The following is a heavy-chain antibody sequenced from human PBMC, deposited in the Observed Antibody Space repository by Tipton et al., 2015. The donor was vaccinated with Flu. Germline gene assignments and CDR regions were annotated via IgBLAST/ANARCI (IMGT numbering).Heavy chain of an antibody. V-gene: IGHV4-34*01. CDR3: ARRTFSNYVSEPKNWFDF. J-gene: IGHJ5*01. CDR1: GGSFSGYY. D-gene: IGHD4-11*01. CDR2: INHSGST. Sequence: TLSLTCSVYGGSFSGYYWTWIRQPPGKGLEWIGEINHSGSTHYSSSLKSRVPMSVDSSKSQFSLHLSSVTAADTAVNFCARRTFSNYVSEPKNWFDFWGQGTLVTVSS.